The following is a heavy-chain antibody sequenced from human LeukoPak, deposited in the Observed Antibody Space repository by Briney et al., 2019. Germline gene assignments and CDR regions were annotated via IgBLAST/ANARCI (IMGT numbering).Heavy chain of an antibody. CDR2: ISAYNGNT. Sequence: ASVKVSCKASGYTFTIYGISCVRQAPGQGLEWMGWISAYNGNTNYSQKLQGRVTMTTDTSTSTAYMELRRLRSDDTAVYYCARDLFGSSSWYSYYYYGMDVWGQGTTVTVSS. CDR1: GYTFTIYG. V-gene: IGHV1-18*01. D-gene: IGHD6-13*01. CDR3: ARDLFGSSSWYSYYYYGMDV. J-gene: IGHJ6*02.